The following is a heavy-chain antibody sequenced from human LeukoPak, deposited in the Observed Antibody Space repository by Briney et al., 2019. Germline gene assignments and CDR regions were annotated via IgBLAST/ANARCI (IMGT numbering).Heavy chain of an antibody. J-gene: IGHJ4*02. CDR1: GGSFSGYY. D-gene: IGHD1-26*01. CDR3: ARLEGGSFNYFDY. CDR2: INHSGST. V-gene: IGHV4-34*01. Sequence: SETLSLTCAVYGGSFSGYYWSWIRQPPGKGLEWIGEINHSGSTNYNPSLKSRVTISVDTSKNQFSLKLSSVTAADTAVYYCARLEGGSFNYFDYWGQGTLVTVSS.